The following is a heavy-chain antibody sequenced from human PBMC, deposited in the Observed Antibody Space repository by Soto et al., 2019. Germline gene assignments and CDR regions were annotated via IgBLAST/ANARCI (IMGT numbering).Heavy chain of an antibody. J-gene: IGHJ4*02. Sequence: SETLSLTCTVSGGSISSGDYYWSWIRQPPGKGLEWIGYIYYSGSTFYNPSLTSRVTISVDTSKNQFSLKVTSVTAADTAVYYCARINKGYGTDSWGQGTLVTVSS. D-gene: IGHD5-18*01. CDR1: GGSISSGDYY. V-gene: IGHV4-30-4*01. CDR2: IYYSGST. CDR3: ARINKGYGTDS.